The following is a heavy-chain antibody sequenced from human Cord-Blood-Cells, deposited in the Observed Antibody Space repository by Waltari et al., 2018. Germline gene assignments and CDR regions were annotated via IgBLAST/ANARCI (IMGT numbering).Heavy chain of an antibody. J-gene: IGHJ5*02. V-gene: IGHV1-2*02. D-gene: IGHD2-8*01. CDR2: INPNSGGT. CDR3: ARGGHCTNGVCYFVWFDP. Sequence: QVQPVQSEAEVKKPGAAVKVSCKASGHTFTGSSIHCGREACGQRLEWMGWINPNSGGTNYAQKFQGRVTMTRDTSISTAYMELSRLRSDDTAVYYCARGGHCTNGVCYFVWFDPWGQGTLVTVSS. CDR1: GHTFTGSS.